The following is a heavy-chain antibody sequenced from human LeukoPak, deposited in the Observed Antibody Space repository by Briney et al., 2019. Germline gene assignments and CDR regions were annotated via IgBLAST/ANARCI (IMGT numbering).Heavy chain of an antibody. CDR1: GFTFDSYW. V-gene: IGHV3-7*01. J-gene: IGHJ4*02. Sequence: GGSLRLSCAASGFTFDSYWMTWVRQAPEKGLEWVANIKHDGSEKYYVDSVKGRFTISRDNAKNSLYLQMNSLRVEDTAMYYCAKAAHSSGYYAYWGQGTLVTVSS. CDR3: AKAAHSSGYYAY. CDR2: IKHDGSEK. D-gene: IGHD3-22*01.